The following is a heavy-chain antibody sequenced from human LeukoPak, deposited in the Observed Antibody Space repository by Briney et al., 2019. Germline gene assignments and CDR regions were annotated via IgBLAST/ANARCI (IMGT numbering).Heavy chain of an antibody. D-gene: IGHD3-22*01. Sequence: PGGSLRLSCAASGFTFSSYWMHWVRQAPGKGLEWVANINLNGSEKEYVDSVKGRFTISRDNAQKSLFLQMNSLRAEDTAVYYCARDDSSGLFDYWGQGTLVTVSS. V-gene: IGHV3-7*01. CDR1: GFTFSSYW. CDR2: INLNGSEK. J-gene: IGHJ4*02. CDR3: ARDDSSGLFDY.